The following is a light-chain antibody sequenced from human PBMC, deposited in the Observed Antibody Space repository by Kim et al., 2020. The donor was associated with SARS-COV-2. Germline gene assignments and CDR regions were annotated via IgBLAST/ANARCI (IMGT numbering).Light chain of an antibody. CDR2: KAS. V-gene: IGKV1-5*03. J-gene: IGKJ1*01. CDR3: QQYKTSWT. Sequence: SASLGDTVTITCRASQSVSSWLAWYQQTPGKAPKLLIYKASNLESGVPSRFSGSGSGKEFTLTIRSLQPDDVATYYCQQYKTSWTFGQGTKVDIK. CDR1: QSVSSW.